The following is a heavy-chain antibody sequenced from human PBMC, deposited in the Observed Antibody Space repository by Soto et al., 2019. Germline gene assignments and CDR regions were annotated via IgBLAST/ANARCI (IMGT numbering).Heavy chain of an antibody. CDR1: GGTFSSNT. Sequence: SVKVSCKASGGTFSSNTLSWVRQAPGQGLEWMGRITPVLDMADYEQKFQGRVTITADKSTSTAYMELSSLRSEDTAVYYCAKGEWSYCRGGSCYYFDYWGQGTLVTVSS. J-gene: IGHJ4*02. CDR3: AKGEWSYCRGGSCYYFDY. CDR2: ITPVLDMA. V-gene: IGHV1-69*02. D-gene: IGHD2-15*01.